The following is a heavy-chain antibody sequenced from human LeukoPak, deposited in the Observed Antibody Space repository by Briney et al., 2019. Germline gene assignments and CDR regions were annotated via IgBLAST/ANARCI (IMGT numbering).Heavy chain of an antibody. D-gene: IGHD5-18*01. V-gene: IGHV5-51*01. CDR1: GYTFTNYW. CDR2: IYPGDSDT. J-gene: IGHJ4*02. Sequence: GESLKISCKGSGYTFTNYWLGWVRQMPGKGLEWMGIIYPGDSDTKYSPSFQGQVTISADKSISTAYLQWDSLKASDAAMYYCARQTAMGRSGDYWGQGTLVTVSS. CDR3: ARQTAMGRSGDY.